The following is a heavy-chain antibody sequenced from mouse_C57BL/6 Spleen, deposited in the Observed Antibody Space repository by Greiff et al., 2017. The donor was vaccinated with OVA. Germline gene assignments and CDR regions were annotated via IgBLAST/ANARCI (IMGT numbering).Heavy chain of an antibody. J-gene: IGHJ4*01. CDR2: IYPGNSDT. CDR3: TRRAITTDAMDY. V-gene: IGHV1-5*01. Sequence: EVKLVESGTVLARPGASVKMSCKTSGYTFTSYWMHWVKQRPGQGLEWIGAIYPGNSDTSYNQKFKGKAKLTAVTSASTAYMELSSLTNEDSAVYYCTRRAITTDAMDYWGQGTSVTVSS. CDR1: GYTFTSYW. D-gene: IGHD1-2*01.